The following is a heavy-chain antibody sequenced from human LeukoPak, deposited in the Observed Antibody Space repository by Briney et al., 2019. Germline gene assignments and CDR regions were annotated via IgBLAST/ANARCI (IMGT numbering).Heavy chain of an antibody. CDR2: IYYSGST. CDR3: ARYAITMVRGVITGVGYYYYGMDV. D-gene: IGHD3-10*01. CDR1: GGSISSYY. V-gene: IGHV4-59*01. Sequence: SETLSLTCTVSGGSISSYYWSWIRQPPGKGLEWIGYIYYSGSTNYNPSLKSRVTIPVDTSKNQFSLKLSSVTAADTAVYYCARYAITMVRGVITGVGYYYYGMDVWGQGTTVTVSS. J-gene: IGHJ6*02.